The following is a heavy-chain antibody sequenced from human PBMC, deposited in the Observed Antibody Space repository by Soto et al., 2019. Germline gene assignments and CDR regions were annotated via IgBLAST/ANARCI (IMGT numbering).Heavy chain of an antibody. Sequence: QARLVESGGGVVQPGRSLRLSCEASGLTFSAYGMHWVRQAPGKGLEWVATISYDGSDKYYSDSVRGRFTISRDNSMNTLYLQMNSLRTEDTAVYYCARSPNFYCSSYHCYKYYFDYWGQGTLVTVSS. CDR1: GLTFSAYG. V-gene: IGHV3-30*03. J-gene: IGHJ4*02. D-gene: IGHD2-2*01. CDR2: ISYDGSDK. CDR3: ARSPNFYCSSYHCYKYYFDY.